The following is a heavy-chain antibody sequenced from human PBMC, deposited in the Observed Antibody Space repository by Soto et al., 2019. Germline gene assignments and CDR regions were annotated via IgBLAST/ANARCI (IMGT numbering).Heavy chain of an antibody. V-gene: IGHV3-48*03. Sequence: LRLSCAASGFIFSSYELNWVRQAPGKGLEWVSYISPGGTIYYGDSVKGRFTISRDNAKNSLFLQMDSLRAEDTAVYYCARERPSSDFWSGYSYGMDVWGQGTTVTVSS. J-gene: IGHJ6*02. CDR1: GFIFSSYE. D-gene: IGHD3-3*01. CDR3: ARERPSSDFWSGYSYGMDV. CDR2: ISPGGTI.